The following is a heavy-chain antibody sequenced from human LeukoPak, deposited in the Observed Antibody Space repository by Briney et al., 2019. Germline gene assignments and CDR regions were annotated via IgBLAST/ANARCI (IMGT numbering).Heavy chain of an antibody. CDR2: INHSGST. J-gene: IGHJ4*02. D-gene: IGHD2-2*01. Sequence: PSETLSLTCAVYGGSFSGYYWSWIRQPPGKGLEWIGEINHSGSTNYNPSLKSRVTISVDTSKNQFSLKLSSVTAADTAVYYCARDVGEYCSSASCQYYFDYWGQGTLVTVSS. CDR1: GGSFSGYY. CDR3: ARDVGEYCSSASCQYYFDY. V-gene: IGHV4-34*01.